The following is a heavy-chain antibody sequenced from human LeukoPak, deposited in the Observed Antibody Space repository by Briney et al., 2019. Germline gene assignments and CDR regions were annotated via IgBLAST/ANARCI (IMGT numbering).Heavy chain of an antibody. V-gene: IGHV4-34*01. CDR3: AGRAGIAAVQPFDA. CDR2: INHSGST. J-gene: IGHJ5*02. Sequence: SESLSLTCAVYGGSFSGYYWSWIRQPPGKGLEWVGAINHSGSTNYNPSLKSGVTISVNTSKNQSSLKLSSVTAADTAVFYCAGRAGIAAVQPFDAWGQGTLVTVSS. CDR1: GGSFSGYY. D-gene: IGHD6-13*01.